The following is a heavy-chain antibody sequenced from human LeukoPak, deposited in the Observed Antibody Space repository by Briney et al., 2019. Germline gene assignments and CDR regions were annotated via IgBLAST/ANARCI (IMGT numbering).Heavy chain of an antibody. J-gene: IGHJ5*02. CDR1: GGSFSGYY. Sequence: SETLSLTCAVYGGSFSGYYWSWIRQPPGKGLEWIGNIYYSGSTYYNPSLKGRVTLSVDTSKNQFSLKLSSVTAADTAVYYCARTYCSGGSCYGGWFDPWGQGTLVTVSS. V-gene: IGHV4-34*01. CDR3: ARTYCSGGSCYGGWFDP. D-gene: IGHD2-15*01. CDR2: IYYSGST.